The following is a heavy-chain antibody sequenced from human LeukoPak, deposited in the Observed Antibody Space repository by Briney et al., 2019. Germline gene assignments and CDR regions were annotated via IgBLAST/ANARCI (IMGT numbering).Heavy chain of an antibody. CDR3: ARDWRGSHRKDIVVVPAARKAFDI. V-gene: IGHV3-11*04. CDR1: GFTFSDYY. CDR2: ISSSGSTI. D-gene: IGHD2-2*01. J-gene: IGHJ3*02. Sequence: GGSLRLSCAASGFTFSDYYMSWIRQAPGKGLEWVSYISSSGSTIYYADSVKGRFTISRDNAKNSLYLQMNSLRAEDTAVYYCARDWRGSHRKDIVVVPAARKAFDIWGQGTMVTVSS.